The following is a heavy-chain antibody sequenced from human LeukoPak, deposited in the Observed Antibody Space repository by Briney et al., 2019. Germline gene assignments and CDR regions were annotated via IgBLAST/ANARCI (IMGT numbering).Heavy chain of an antibody. Sequence: SETLSLTCTVSGGSISSSSYYWGWIRQPPGKGLEWIGSIYYSATTYYNPSLKSRVSISVDTSKNQFSLKLSSVSAADTAVHYCARSSGYLFDPWGQGTLVTVSS. CDR2: IYYSATT. CDR1: GGSISSSSYY. J-gene: IGHJ5*02. CDR3: ARSSGYLFDP. D-gene: IGHD3-22*01. V-gene: IGHV4-39*01.